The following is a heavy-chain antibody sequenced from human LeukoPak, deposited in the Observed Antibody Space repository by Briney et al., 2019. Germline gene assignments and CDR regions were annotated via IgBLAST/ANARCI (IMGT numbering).Heavy chain of an antibody. CDR1: GFTFSDFG. CDR2: INASSNTI. J-gene: IGHJ4*02. D-gene: IGHD4-17*01. CDR3: ARDLYGDYGSDY. Sequence: PGGSLRLSCVASGFTFSDFGMSWVRQSPGKGLEWVAYINASSNTIYYADSVKGRFTISRDNAKNSLFLQMNSLKDEDAAVYYCARDLYGDYGSDYWGQGTLVTVSS. V-gene: IGHV3-48*02.